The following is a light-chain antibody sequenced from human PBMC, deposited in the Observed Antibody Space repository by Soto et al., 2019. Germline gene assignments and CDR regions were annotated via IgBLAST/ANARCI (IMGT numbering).Light chain of an antibody. CDR2: GAS. J-gene: IGKJ4*01. CDR3: RQYGRSLELA. CDR1: QTVSNNF. Sequence: IVLTQSPGTLSLSPGERATLSCRASQTVSNNFLAWYQEKPGRGPRLLIYGASTRATGIPDRFSGSGSGTDFTLTISRLVPEDFAVYYCRQYGRSLELAVGGGTKVEIK. V-gene: IGKV3-20*01.